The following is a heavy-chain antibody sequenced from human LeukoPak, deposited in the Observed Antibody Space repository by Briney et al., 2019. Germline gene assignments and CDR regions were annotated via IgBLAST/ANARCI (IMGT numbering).Heavy chain of an antibody. Sequence: ASVKVSCKASGYTFTNYDINWARQATGQGLEWMGWMNPNSGNTGYAQKFQGRVTMTRNTSINTAYMELSSLRSEDTAIYYCARGSRSGDYWGQGTLVTVSS. J-gene: IGHJ4*02. CDR3: ARGSRSGDY. D-gene: IGHD3-10*01. CDR2: MNPNSGNT. V-gene: IGHV1-8*01. CDR1: GYTFTNYD.